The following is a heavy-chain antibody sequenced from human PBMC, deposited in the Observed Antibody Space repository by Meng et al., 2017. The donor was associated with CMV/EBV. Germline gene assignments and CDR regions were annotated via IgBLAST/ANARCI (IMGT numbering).Heavy chain of an antibody. CDR3: AKEGWDVVVPAAILYYYYGVDV. J-gene: IGHJ6*02. V-gene: IGHV3-30*02. CDR1: GFTFSSYG. D-gene: IGHD2-2*01. Sequence: GESLKISCAASGFTFSSYGMHWVRQAPGKGLEWVAFIRYDGSNKYYADSVKGRFTISRDNSKNTLYLQMNSLRAEDTAVYYCAKEGWDVVVPAAILYYYYGVDVWGQGTTVTVSS. CDR2: IRYDGSNK.